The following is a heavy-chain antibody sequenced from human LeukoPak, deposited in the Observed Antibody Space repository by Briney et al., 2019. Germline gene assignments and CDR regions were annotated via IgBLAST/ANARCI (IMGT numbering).Heavy chain of an antibody. J-gene: IGHJ5*02. Sequence: ASVKVSCKVSGYTLTELSMHWVRQAPGQGLEWMGWISAYNGNTNYAQKLQGRVTMTTDTSTSTAYMELRSLRSDDTAVYYCARDPTDSSGSYNWFDPWGQGTLVTVSS. CDR2: ISAYNGNT. CDR3: ARDPTDSSGSYNWFDP. CDR1: GYTLTELS. V-gene: IGHV1-18*01. D-gene: IGHD3-22*01.